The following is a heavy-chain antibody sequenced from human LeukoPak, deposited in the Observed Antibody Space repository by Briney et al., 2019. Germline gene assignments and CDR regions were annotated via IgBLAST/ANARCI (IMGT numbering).Heavy chain of an antibody. J-gene: IGHJ4*02. CDR1: GLNLSSYW. CDR2: IKQNGNEK. D-gene: IGHD2-2*01. V-gene: IGHV3-7*01. CDR3: ARDLGYCSSTSCPLDY. Sequence: GGSLRLSCTASGLNLSSYWMSWVRQAPGKGLEWAANIKQNGNEKYYVDSVKGRFTISRDNAKNSLYLQMNSLRAEDTAVYYCARDLGYCSSTSCPLDYWGQGTLVTVSS.